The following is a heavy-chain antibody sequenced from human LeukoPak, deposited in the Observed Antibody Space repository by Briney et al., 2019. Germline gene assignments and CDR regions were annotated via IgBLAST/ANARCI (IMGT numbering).Heavy chain of an antibody. D-gene: IGHD2-2*01. V-gene: IGHV3-30*18. CDR2: ISYDGSNK. Sequence: PGGSLRLSCAASGFTFSSYGMHWVRQAPVKGLEWVAVISYDGSNKYYADSVKGRFTISRDNSKNTLYLQMNSLRAEDTAVYYCAKTQMSTSWQTWTFDYWGQGTLVTVSS. CDR3: AKTQMSTSWQTWTFDY. CDR1: GFTFSSYG. J-gene: IGHJ4*02.